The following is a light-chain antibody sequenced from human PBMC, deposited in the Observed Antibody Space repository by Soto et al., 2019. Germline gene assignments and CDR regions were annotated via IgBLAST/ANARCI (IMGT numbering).Light chain of an antibody. CDR2: DAS. CDR3: QKYNAYPWT. CDR1: QSINIW. J-gene: IGKJ1*01. Sequence: DIQMTQSPSTLSASVGDRVTITCRASQSINIWLAWYQQKPGKAPKVLINDASSLESGVPSRFSGSGSGTEFTLTISSLQPDDFATYYCQKYNAYPWTFGQGTKVELK. V-gene: IGKV1-5*01.